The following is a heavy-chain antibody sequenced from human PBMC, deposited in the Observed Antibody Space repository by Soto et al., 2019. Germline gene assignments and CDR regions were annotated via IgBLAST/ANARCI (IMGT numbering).Heavy chain of an antibody. CDR3: AKSVYNWNDGFFDY. D-gene: IGHD1-1*01. V-gene: IGHV3-30*18. CDR1: GFTFSTYG. CDR2: ISYDGNNK. J-gene: IGHJ4*02. Sequence: QVQLVESGGGVVQPGRSLRLSCAASGFTFSTYGMHWVRQAPGKGLEWVAVISYDGNNKYYADSVKGRFTISRDNSKNRLYLQMSSLRGEDTVVYYCAKSVYNWNDGFFDYWGQGTLVTVSS.